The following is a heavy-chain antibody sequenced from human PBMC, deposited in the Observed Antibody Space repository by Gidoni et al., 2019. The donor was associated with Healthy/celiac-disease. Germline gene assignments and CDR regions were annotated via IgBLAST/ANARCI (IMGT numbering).Heavy chain of an antibody. CDR1: GYSFTSSW. D-gene: IGHD2-2*02. CDR3: ARRGEYCSSTSCYKDYLFDY. Sequence: EVQLVQSGAEVKKPGESLKISCKGSGYSFTSSWIGWVRQMPGKGLEWMGIIYPGYSDTRYSPSFQGQVTISADKSISTAYLQWSSLKASDTAMYYCARRGEYCSSTSCYKDYLFDYWGQGTLVTVSS. CDR2: IYPGYSDT. J-gene: IGHJ4*02. V-gene: IGHV5-51*01.